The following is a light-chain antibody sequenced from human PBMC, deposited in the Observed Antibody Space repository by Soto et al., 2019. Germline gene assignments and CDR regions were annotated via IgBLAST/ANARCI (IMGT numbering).Light chain of an antibody. CDR2: DNN. CDR1: SSNIANNY. V-gene: IGLV1-51*01. Sequence: QSALTQPPSVSAAPGQKVTISCSGSSSNIANNYVSWYQQLPGTAPKLLIYDNNKRPSGIPDRFSGSKSGTSATLGITGLQTGDEADYYCGTWDSSLSAHVFGTGTKVTVL. CDR3: GTWDSSLSAHV. J-gene: IGLJ1*01.